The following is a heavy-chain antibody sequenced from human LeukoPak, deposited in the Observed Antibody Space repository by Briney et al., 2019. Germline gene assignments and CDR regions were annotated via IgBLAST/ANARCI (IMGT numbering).Heavy chain of an antibody. V-gene: IGHV3-30*18. J-gene: IGHJ4*02. CDR2: MSNDGRGK. CDR3: AKEHSSGWPSLDS. Sequence: GGSLRLSCAASGFTFSGYVMTWVRQAPGKGLECVAVMSNDGRGKFYVDSVKGRFTISRDNSKNTLYLQMNSLRTEDTALYYCAKEHSSGWPSLDSWGRGTLVTVSS. CDR1: GFTFSGYV. D-gene: IGHD6-19*01.